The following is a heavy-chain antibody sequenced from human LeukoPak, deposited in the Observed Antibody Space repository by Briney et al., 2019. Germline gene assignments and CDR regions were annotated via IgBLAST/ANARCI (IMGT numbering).Heavy chain of an antibody. J-gene: IGHJ5*02. CDR3: ARLYYDFWSGYYTKFNP. CDR2: IIPIFGTA. CDR1: GGTFSSYA. Sequence: SVKVSCKASGGTFSSYAISWVRQAPGQGLEWMGGIIPIFGTANYAQKFQGRVTITTDESTSTAYMELSSLRSEDTAVYYCARLYYDFWSGYYTKFNPWGQGTLVTVSS. V-gene: IGHV1-69*05. D-gene: IGHD3-3*01.